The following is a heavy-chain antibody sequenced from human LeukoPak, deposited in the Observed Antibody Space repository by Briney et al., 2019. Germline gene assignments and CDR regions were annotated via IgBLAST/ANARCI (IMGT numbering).Heavy chain of an antibody. CDR1: GGTFISYA. V-gene: IGHV1-69*05. CDR3: AITAHCSSTSCDSDY. CDR2: IIPIFGTA. Sequence: ASVKVSCKASGGTFISYAISWVRQAPGQGLEWMGGIIPIFGTANYAQKFQGRVTITTDESTSTAYMELSSLRSEDTAVYYCAITAHCSSTSCDSDYWGQGTLVTVSS. D-gene: IGHD2-2*01. J-gene: IGHJ4*02.